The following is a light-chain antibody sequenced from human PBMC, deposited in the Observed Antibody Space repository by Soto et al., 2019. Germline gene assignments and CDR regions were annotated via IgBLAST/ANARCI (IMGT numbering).Light chain of an antibody. CDR1: SSNIGAGYD. Sequence: QLVLTQPPSVSGAPGQRVTLSCTGSSSNIGAGYDVHWYQQLPGTAPKLLIYANNNRPSGVPDRFSGSKSGTSASLAITGLQAEDEADYYCQSYDGSLSGYVFGTGTKVTVL. V-gene: IGLV1-40*01. J-gene: IGLJ1*01. CDR3: QSYDGSLSGYV. CDR2: ANN.